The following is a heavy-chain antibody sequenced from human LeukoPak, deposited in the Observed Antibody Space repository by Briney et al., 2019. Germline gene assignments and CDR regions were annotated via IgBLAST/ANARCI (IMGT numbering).Heavy chain of an antibody. CDR2: IYHSGST. D-gene: IGHD2-2*01. V-gene: IGHV4-30-2*01. Sequence: SSQTLSLTCAVSGGSISSGGYSWSWIRQPPGKGLEWIGYIYHSGSTYYNPSLKSRVTISVDTSKNQFSLKLSSVTAADTAVYYCARDLVVVPAAIWGQGTLVTVSS. CDR1: GGSISSGGYS. J-gene: IGHJ4*02. CDR3: ARDLVVVPAAI.